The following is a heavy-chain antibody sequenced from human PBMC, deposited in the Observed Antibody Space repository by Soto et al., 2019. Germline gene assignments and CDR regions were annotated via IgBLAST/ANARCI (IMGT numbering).Heavy chain of an antibody. Sequence: QVQLVESGGGVVQPGRSLRLSCAASGFTFSSYGMHWVRQAPGKGLEWVAVISYDGSNKYYADSVKGRFTISRDNSKNTLYLQMNSLRAEDTAVYYCAKDESSSSCYGEGGSFDYWGQGTLVTVSS. V-gene: IGHV3-30*18. D-gene: IGHD6-13*01. CDR2: ISYDGSNK. CDR3: AKDESSSSCYGEGGSFDY. CDR1: GFTFSSYG. J-gene: IGHJ4*02.